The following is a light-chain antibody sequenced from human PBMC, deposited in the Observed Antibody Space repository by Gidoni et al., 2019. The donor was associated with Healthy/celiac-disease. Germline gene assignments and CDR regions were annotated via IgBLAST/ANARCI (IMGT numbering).Light chain of an antibody. CDR3: QQLNSYQIT. CDR1: QGISSY. Sequence: DIQLTQSPSFLSASVGDRVTITCRASQGISSYLAWYQQKPGKAPKLLIYAASTLQSGVPSRFSGSGSGTEFTLTISSLQPEDFATYYCQQLNSYQITFGPXTKVEIK. J-gene: IGKJ3*01. V-gene: IGKV1-9*01. CDR2: AAS.